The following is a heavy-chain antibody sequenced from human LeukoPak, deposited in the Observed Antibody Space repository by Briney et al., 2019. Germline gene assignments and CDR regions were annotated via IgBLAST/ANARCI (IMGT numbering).Heavy chain of an antibody. CDR1: GYTFTTYF. CDR3: ARPIAAAGTDFGY. Sequence: GESLQISFQTSGYTFTTYFIGWVRQMPGKGLEWMGIIYPGDSDTRCSPSFQGQVTISVDKSINTAYLQWSSLKASDTAMYYCARPIAAAGTDFGYWGQGTLVTVSS. CDR2: IYPGDSDT. J-gene: IGHJ4*02. V-gene: IGHV5-51*01. D-gene: IGHD6-13*01.